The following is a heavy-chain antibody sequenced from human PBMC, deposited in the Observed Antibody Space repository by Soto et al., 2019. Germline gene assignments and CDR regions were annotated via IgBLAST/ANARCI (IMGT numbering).Heavy chain of an antibody. CDR3: ARHVGWFTLLYYDSSGYQYYFDY. D-gene: IGHD3-22*01. CDR2: IYYSGST. J-gene: IGHJ4*02. CDR1: GGSISSSSYY. Sequence: PSETLSLTCTVSGGSISSSSYYWGWIRQPPGKGLEWIGSIYYSGSTYYNPSLKSRVTISVDTSKNQFSLKLSSVTAADTAVYYCARHVGWFTLLYYDSSGYQYYFDYWGQGTLVTVSS. V-gene: IGHV4-39*01.